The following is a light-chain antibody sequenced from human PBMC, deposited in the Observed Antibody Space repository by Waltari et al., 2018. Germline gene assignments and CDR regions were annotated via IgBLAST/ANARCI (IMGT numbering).Light chain of an antibody. Sequence: EIVLTQSPATLSLSPGERATLSCRASQSVSSNLVWYQQKPGQAPRLLIYGATSRATGIPDKFSGSGSGTDFTLTISSLEPEDFAIYYCQQYSNWPPLTFGGGTKVEIK. CDR3: QQYSNWPPLT. J-gene: IGKJ4*01. CDR1: QSVSSN. CDR2: GAT. V-gene: IGKV3-15*01.